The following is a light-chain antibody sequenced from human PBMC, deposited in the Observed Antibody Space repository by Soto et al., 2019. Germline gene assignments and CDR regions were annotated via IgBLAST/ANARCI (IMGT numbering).Light chain of an antibody. CDR1: SSDVGGYNY. CDR2: EVT. CDR3: SSYAGSNNVV. J-gene: IGLJ2*01. Sequence: ALTQPPSASGSPGQSVTISCTGTSSDVGGYNYVSWYQQHPGKAPKLMIYEVTKRPSGVPDRFSGSKSGNTASLTVSGLQAEDEADYYCSSYAGSNNVVFVGGTKLTVL. V-gene: IGLV2-8*01.